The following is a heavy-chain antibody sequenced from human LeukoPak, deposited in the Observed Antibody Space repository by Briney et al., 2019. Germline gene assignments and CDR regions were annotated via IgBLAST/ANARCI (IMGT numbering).Heavy chain of an antibody. CDR2: IYYSGST. J-gene: IGHJ3*02. Sequence: SETLSLTCTVSGGSISSYYWSWIRQPPGKGLEWIGYIYYSGSTNYNPSLKSRVTISVDTSKNQFSLKLSSVTAADTAVYYCARHYGSSSWYGAFDIWGQGTMVTVSS. V-gene: IGHV4-59*08. CDR1: GGSISSYY. CDR3: ARHYGSSSWYGAFDI. D-gene: IGHD6-13*01.